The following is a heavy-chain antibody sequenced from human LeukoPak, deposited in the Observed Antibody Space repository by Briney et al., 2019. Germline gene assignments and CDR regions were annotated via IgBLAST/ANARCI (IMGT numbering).Heavy chain of an antibody. V-gene: IGHV3-7*01. CDR1: EFTFNNYW. Sequence: GGSLRLSCAASEFTFNNYWMSWVRQAPGKGLEWVANIKQDGSEKYYVDSVKGRFTISRDNAKNTLYLQMNNLRAEDTAIYYCATDSYVSGSYYRLFYWGQGTLVTVSS. CDR2: IKQDGSEK. CDR3: ATDSYVSGSYYRLFY. D-gene: IGHD3-10*01. J-gene: IGHJ4*02.